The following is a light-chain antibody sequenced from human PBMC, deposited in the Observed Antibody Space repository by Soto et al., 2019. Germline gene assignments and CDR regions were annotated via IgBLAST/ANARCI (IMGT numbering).Light chain of an antibody. CDR1: QSITPW. V-gene: IGKV1-5*01. CDR3: QQYESYSAIT. J-gene: IGKJ5*01. CDR2: DAS. Sequence: DIQMYQSPSTLSASIGDRVTITCRASQSITPWLAWYQQKPGKAPNLLIYDASSLQSGVPSRFSGSGSGTEFTLTISSLQPDDFATYYCQQYESYSAITFGQGTLLE.